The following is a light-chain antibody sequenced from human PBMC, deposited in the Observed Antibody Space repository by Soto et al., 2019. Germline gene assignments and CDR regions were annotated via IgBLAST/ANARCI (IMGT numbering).Light chain of an antibody. J-gene: IGKJ2*01. CDR1: ETVLKK. CDR2: GAS. V-gene: IGKV3D-15*03. CDR3: QQYYGWHPRHT. Sequence: DTVLTQSPVTLSVSPGDSAIFYCRASETVLKKLAWYQQKPGQPPRLLIYGASIRATGIPDRFAGDGSGTDSTLTSNILQSQDFGVYYCQQYYGWHPRHTFGQATQLDI.